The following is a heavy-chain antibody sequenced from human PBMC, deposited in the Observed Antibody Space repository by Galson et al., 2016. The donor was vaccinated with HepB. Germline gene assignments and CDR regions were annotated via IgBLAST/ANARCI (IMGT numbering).Heavy chain of an antibody. CDR2: ISDNGHAT. CDR3: AKCPPGTRGSLDS. CDR1: GFTFNSYA. Sequence: SLRLSCAGSGFTFNSYAMIWVRQAPGKGLEWISLISDNGHATYYADPVRGRFSIARDNSKNTLYLQMNSLRADDTAVYYCAKCPPGTRGSLDSWGQGTLVTVSS. J-gene: IGHJ4*02. V-gene: IGHV3-23*01. D-gene: IGHD1-14*01.